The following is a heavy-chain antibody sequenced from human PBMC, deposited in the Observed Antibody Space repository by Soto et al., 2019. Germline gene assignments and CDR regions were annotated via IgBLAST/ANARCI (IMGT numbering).Heavy chain of an antibody. CDR1: GDSVSSNSAA. D-gene: IGHD3-3*01. J-gene: IGHJ4*02. CDR2: TYYRSKWYN. V-gene: IGHV6-1*01. Sequence: PSQTLSLTCAISGDSVSSNSAAWNWIRQSPSRGLEWLGRTYYRSKWYNDYAVSVKSRITINPDTSKNQFSLQLNSVTPEDTAVYYCAVGYYDFWSGYKPLTYYFDYWGQGTLVTVSS. CDR3: AVGYYDFWSGYKPLTYYFDY.